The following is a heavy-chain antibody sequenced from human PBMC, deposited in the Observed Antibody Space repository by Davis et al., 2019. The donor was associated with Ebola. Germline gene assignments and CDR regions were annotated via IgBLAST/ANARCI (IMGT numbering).Heavy chain of an antibody. CDR2: IIPIFGTA. CDR3: ARGGWELLYGRFDY. J-gene: IGHJ4*02. CDR1: GYTFTSYY. D-gene: IGHD1-26*01. V-gene: IGHV1-69*13. Sequence: SVKVSCKASGYTFTSYYMHCVRQAPGHGLEWMGGIIPIFGTANYAQKFQGRVTITADESTSTAYMELSSLRSEDTAVYYCARGGWELLYGRFDYWGQGTLVTVSS.